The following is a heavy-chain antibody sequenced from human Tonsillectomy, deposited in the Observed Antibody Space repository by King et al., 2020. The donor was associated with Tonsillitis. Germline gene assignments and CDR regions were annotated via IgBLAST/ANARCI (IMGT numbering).Heavy chain of an antibody. J-gene: IGHJ4*02. Sequence: VQLVESGGGLVQPGESLRLSCAASGFTFSRYAMNWVRQAPGKGLEWVSIIHGGGRTVYYADSVKGRFTISRDYSKNTVYLQMNNLSAEDTAVYYCAKDRGDSYGWPIFDNWGQGTLVTVSS. CDR2: IHGGGRTV. CDR3: AKDRGDSYGWPIFDN. CDR1: GFTFSRYA. D-gene: IGHD6-19*01. V-gene: IGHV3-23*03.